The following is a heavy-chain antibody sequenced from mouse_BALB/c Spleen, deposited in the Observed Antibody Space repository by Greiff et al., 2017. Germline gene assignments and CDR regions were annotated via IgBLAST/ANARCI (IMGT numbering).Heavy chain of an antibody. CDR3: YYRYDEGVFDY. V-gene: IGHV1-5*01. CDR2: IYPGNSDT. Sequence: EVQLRQSGTVLARPGASVKMSCKASGYTFTSYWMHWVKQRPGQGLEWIGAIYPGNSDTSYNQKFKGKAKLTAVTSTSTAYMELSSLTNEDSAVYYCYYRYDEGVFDYWGQGTTLTVSS. CDR1: GYTFTSYW. J-gene: IGHJ2*01. D-gene: IGHD2-14*01.